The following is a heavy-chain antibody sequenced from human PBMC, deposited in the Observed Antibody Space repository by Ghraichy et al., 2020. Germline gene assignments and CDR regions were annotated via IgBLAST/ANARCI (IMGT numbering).Heavy chain of an antibody. CDR3: ARQPRTGDAEYNWFDP. D-gene: IGHD7-27*01. CDR1: GGSISSSSYY. V-gene: IGHV4-39*01. Sequence: SETLSLTCTVSGGSISSSSYYWGWIRQPPGKGLEWIGSIYYSGSTYYIPSLKSRVSISVDSSKNQFSLKLSSVTAADTAVYYCARQPRTGDAEYNWFDPWGQGTLVIVSS. J-gene: IGHJ5*02. CDR2: IYYSGST.